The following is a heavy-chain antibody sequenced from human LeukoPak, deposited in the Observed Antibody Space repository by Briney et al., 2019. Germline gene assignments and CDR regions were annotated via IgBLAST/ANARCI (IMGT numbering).Heavy chain of an antibody. CDR2: INTNNGGT. CDR1: GDTFIGYY. Sequence: GASLRVSSKASGDTFIGYYMHWVRQAPGQGLEWTGWINTNNGGTKYAQKFQGRVTMTRDTSISTAYMELSSLRSDDTAVYYCARDPLVEAADDNWFDPWGQGTLVTVSS. V-gene: IGHV1-2*02. J-gene: IGHJ5*02. D-gene: IGHD6-13*01. CDR3: ARDPLVEAADDNWFDP.